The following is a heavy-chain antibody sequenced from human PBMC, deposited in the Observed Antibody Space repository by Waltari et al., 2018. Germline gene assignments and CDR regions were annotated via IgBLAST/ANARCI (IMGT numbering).Heavy chain of an antibody. D-gene: IGHD2-15*01. CDR2: IYHSGST. J-gene: IGHJ4*02. CDR3: ARRDMSWPQFDY. V-gene: IGHV4-38-2*01. Sequence: QVQLQESGPGLVKPSETLSLTCAVSGYSISSGYYWGWIRQPPGKGLEWIGSIYHSGSTYYNPSLKSRVTISVDTSKNQFSLKLSSVTAADTAVYYCARRDMSWPQFDYWGQGTLVTVSS. CDR1: GYSISSGYY.